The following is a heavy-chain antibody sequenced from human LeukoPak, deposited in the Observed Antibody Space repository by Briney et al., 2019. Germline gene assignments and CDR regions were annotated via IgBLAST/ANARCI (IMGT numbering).Heavy chain of an antibody. CDR2: IISSSTHI. CDR1: AFTFSDYY. J-gene: IGHJ4*02. CDR3: ARSEHSSSSFDY. D-gene: IGHD6-6*01. Sequence: PGGSLRLSCAASAFTFSDYYMSWIRQAPGKGLEWVSYIISSSTHIYYADSVKGRFTISRDNARNSLYLQRSSLRAEDTAIYYCARSEHSSSSFDYWGQGTLVTVSS. V-gene: IGHV3-11*06.